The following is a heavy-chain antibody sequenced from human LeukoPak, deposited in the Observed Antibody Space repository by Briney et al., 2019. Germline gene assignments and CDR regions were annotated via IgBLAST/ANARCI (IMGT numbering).Heavy chain of an antibody. J-gene: IGHJ5*02. V-gene: IGHV3-20*04. CDR3: ARTHQGFGELKGFDP. CDR1: GFTFDDYG. CDR2: INWNGGST. Sequence: RSGGSLRLSCAVSGFTFDDYGMNWVRQAPGKGLEWVSGINWNGGSTGYADSVKGRFTISRDNAKNSLYLQMNSLRAEDTALYYCARTHQGFGELKGFDPWGQGTLVTVSS. D-gene: IGHD3-10*01.